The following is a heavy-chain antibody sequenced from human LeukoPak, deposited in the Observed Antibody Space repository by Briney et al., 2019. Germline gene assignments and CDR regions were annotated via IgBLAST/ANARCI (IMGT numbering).Heavy chain of an antibody. J-gene: IGHJ6*02. Sequence: ASVKVSCKASGYTXTGYYMHWVRQAPGQGLEWMGWINPNNGDTYHAQKFQGRVTLTRDTSVSTAYMELSRLRSDDTAFYYCARDRIAGTRGDYGMDVWGQGTTVTVSS. CDR1: GYTXTGYY. V-gene: IGHV1-2*02. CDR3: ARDRIAGTRGDYGMDV. CDR2: INPNNGDT. D-gene: IGHD1-26*01.